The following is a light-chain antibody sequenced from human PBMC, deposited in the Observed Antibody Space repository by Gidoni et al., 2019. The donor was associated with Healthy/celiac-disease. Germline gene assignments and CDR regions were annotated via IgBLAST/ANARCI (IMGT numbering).Light chain of an antibody. CDR2: DAS. V-gene: IGKV3-11*01. CDR1: QSVSSY. J-gene: IGKJ5*01. Sequence: EIVLTQSPATLSLSPGERATLSCRASQSVSSYLAWYQQKHGQAPRLLIYDASNKTTGIPARFSSGGSGTDFTLTISSLEPEDFAVYYCQQRSNWPPTFGQGTRLEIK. CDR3: QQRSNWPPT.